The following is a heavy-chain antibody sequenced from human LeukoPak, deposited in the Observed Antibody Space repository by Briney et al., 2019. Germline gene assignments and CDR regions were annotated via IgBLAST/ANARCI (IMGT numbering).Heavy chain of an antibody. D-gene: IGHD3-3*01. CDR2: IYYSGST. CDR1: GGSISSGDYY. CDR3: ARDRDYWSGSGVDYMDV. Sequence: PSQTLSLTCTVSGGSISSGDYYWSWIRQPPGKGLEWIGYIYYSGSTYYNPSPKSRVTISVDTSKNQFSLKLSSVTAADTAVYYCARDRDYWSGSGVDYMDVWGKGTTVTVSS. V-gene: IGHV4-30-4*08. J-gene: IGHJ6*03.